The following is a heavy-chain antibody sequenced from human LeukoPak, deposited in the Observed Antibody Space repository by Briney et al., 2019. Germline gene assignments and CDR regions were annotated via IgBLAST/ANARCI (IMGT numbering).Heavy chain of an antibody. CDR2: IYYSGSN. CDR3: ARAYSSSWYGRGYYFDY. J-gene: IGHJ4*02. V-gene: IGHV4-31*01. Sequence: SETLSLTCTLSGGSITSGGSYWSWIRHHPGKGLEWIGYIYYSGSNYYNPSLKSPVTISVDTSKNQFSLKLSSVTAADTAVYYCARAYSSSWYGRGYYFDYWGQGTLVTVSS. D-gene: IGHD6-13*01. CDR1: GGSITSGGSY.